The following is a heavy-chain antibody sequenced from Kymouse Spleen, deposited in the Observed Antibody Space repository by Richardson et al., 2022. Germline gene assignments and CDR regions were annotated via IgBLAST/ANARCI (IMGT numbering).Heavy chain of an antibody. V-gene: IGHV4-34*01. J-gene: IGHJ5*02. CDR2: INHSGST. CDR3: ARGKGYCTNGVCSNWFDP. Sequence: QVQLQQWGAGLLKPSETLSLTCAVYGGSFSGYYWSWIRQPPGKGLEWIGEINHSGSTNYNPSLKSRVTISVDTSKNQFSLKLSSVTAADTAVYYCARGKGYCTNGVCSNWFDPWGQGTLVTVSS. D-gene: IGHD2-8*01. CDR1: GGSFSGYY.